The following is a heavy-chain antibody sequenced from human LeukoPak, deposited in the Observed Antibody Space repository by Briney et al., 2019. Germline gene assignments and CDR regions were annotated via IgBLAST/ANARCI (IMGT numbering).Heavy chain of an antibody. D-gene: IGHD2-2*01. Sequence: SSETLSLTCTVSGCSISSYYWSWIRQPPGKGLEWIGYIYYSGSTNYNPSLKSRVTISVDTSKNQFSLKLSSVTAANTAVYYSGSANYNPSLKSRVTISVDTSKSTFSLKLSSVTPAAADTAYCSRHRDSTIFGVVGHAFDIWGQGTMVTVSS. CDR3: GSANYNPSLKSRVTISVDTSKSTFSLKLSSVTPAAADTAYCSRHRDSTIFGVVGHAFDI. CDR1: GCSISSYY. CDR2: IYYSGST. V-gene: IGHV4-59*08. J-gene: IGHJ3*02.